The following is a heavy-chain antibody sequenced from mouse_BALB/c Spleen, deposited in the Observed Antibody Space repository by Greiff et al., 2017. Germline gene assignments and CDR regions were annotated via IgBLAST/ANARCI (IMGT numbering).Heavy chain of an antibody. V-gene: IGHV1-15*01. CDR2: IDPETGGT. CDR3: TRRLGGGAMDY. CDR1: GYTFTDYE. Sequence: QVQLQQSGAELVRPGASVTLSCKASGYTFTDYEMHWVKQTPVHGLEWIGAIDPETGGTAYNQKFKGKATLTADKSSSTAYMELRSLTSEDSAVYYCTRRLGGGAMDYWGQGTSVTVSS. D-gene: IGHD4-1*01. J-gene: IGHJ4*01.